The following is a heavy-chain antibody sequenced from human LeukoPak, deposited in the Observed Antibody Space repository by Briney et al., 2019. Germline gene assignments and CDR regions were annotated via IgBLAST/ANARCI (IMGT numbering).Heavy chain of an antibody. J-gene: IGHJ4*02. CDR1: GGSIRSYY. Sequence: PSETLSLTCTVSGGSIRSYYWSWIRQPPGEGLEWIGYIYYSGSTNYNPSLKSRVTISVDTSKNQFPLKLSSVTAADTAVYYCARAGSGYEQDFDYWGQGTLVTVSS. V-gene: IGHV4-59*01. CDR3: ARAGSGYEQDFDY. D-gene: IGHD5-12*01. CDR2: IYYSGST.